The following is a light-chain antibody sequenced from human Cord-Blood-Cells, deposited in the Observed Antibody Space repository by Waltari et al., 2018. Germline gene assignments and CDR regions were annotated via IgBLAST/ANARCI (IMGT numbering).Light chain of an antibody. J-gene: IGLJ2*01. CDR1: ALPKRY. CDR3: LSADSSGTMV. Sequence: SYELTQPPSVTVSLGQLPRINCSGGALPKRYACGDQQKPGEFPVLVIYNASGRPSGLPGRFSGSTSGTIATLTISGVQAEGEADYYCLSADSSGTMVFGGGTELTVL. V-gene: IGLV3-16*01. CDR2: NAS.